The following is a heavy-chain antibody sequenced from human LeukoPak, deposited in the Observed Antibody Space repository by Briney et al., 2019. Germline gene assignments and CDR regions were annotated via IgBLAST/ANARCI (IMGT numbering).Heavy chain of an antibody. CDR2: INHSGST. CDR1: GGSFSGYY. V-gene: IGHV4-34*01. J-gene: IGHJ4*02. CDR3: ARGGYPQQLARFDY. Sequence: SETLSLTCAVYGGSFSGYYWSWIRQPPGKGLEWIGEINHSGSTNYNPSLKSRVTISVDTSKNQFSLKLSSVTAADTAVYYCARGGYPQQLARFDYWGQGTLVTVSS. D-gene: IGHD6-13*01.